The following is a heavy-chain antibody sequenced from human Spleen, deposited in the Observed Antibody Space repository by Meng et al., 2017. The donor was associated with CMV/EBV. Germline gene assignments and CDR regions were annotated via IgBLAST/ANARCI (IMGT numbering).Heavy chain of an antibody. CDR2: IRYDGSNK. D-gene: IGHD1-26*01. V-gene: IGHV3-30*02. Sequence: GGSLRLSCAASGFTFSSYGMHWVRQAPGKGLEWVAFIRYDGSNKYYADSVKGRFTTSRDNSKNTLYLQMNSLRAEDTAVYYCAKQFHSGSSPGFDYWGQGTLVTVSS. J-gene: IGHJ4*02. CDR3: AKQFHSGSSPGFDY. CDR1: GFTFSSYG.